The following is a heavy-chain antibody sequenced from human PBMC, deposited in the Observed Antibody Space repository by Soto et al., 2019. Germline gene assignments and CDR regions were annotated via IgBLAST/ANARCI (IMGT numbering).Heavy chain of an antibody. Sequence: QVQLQESGPGLVKPSGTLSLPCAVSGGSISSSNWWSWVRQPPGKGLEWIGEIYHSGSTNYNPSLKSRGTISVDKSKNQFSLKLSSVTAADTAVYYGARRRSGGPYGRDVWGQGTTVTVSS. D-gene: IGHD3-10*01. CDR1: GGSISSSNW. J-gene: IGHJ6*02. CDR2: IYHSGST. CDR3: ARRRSGGPYGRDV. V-gene: IGHV4-4*02.